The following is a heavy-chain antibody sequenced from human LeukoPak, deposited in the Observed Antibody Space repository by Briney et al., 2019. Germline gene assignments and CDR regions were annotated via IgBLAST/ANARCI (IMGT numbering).Heavy chain of an antibody. J-gene: IGHJ4*02. V-gene: IGHV3-23*01. CDR1: GFTFSSYA. CDR3: VKALKLTYYFDY. CDR2: ISGSGGST. D-gene: IGHD1-1*01. Sequence: TGGSLRLSCAASGFTFSSYAMSWVRQAPGKGLEWVSSISGSGGSTYYADSVKGRFTISRDNSKNTLYLQMSSLRAEDTAMYYCVKALKLTYYFDYWGQGTLVTVSS.